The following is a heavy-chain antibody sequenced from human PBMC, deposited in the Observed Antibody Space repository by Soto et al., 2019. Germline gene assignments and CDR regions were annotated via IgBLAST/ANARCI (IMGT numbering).Heavy chain of an antibody. D-gene: IGHD3-10*01. Sequence: EVQLVESGGGLVQTGGSLRLSCAASGFTFSSYWMSWVRQAPGKGLEWVANIKQDGSEKFYVDSAKGRFTISRDNAKKSLYLQMNTLRAEDTAVHYCASNPGRGAFEIWGQGTIVTVSS. V-gene: IGHV3-7*01. CDR3: ASNPGRGAFEI. CDR1: GFTFSSYW. CDR2: IKQDGSEK. J-gene: IGHJ3*02.